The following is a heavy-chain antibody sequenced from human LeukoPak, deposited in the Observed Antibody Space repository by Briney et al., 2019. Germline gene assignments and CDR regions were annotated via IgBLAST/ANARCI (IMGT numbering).Heavy chain of an antibody. CDR1: GFTFSSYS. J-gene: IGHJ6*03. D-gene: IGHD3-3*01. V-gene: IGHV3-21*01. CDR3: ARLYYDFWSGHTPLYYYYMDV. CDR2: ISSSSSHI. Sequence: GGCLRLSCAAYGFTFSSYSMNWVRQAPGKGLEWVSSISSSSSHIYYADSVKGRFTISRDNAKNSLYLQMNSLRAEDTAVYYCARLYYDFWSGHTPLYYYYMDVWGKGTTVTVSS.